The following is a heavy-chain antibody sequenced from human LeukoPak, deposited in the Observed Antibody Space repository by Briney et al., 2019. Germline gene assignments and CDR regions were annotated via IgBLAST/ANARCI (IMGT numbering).Heavy chain of an antibody. CDR3: TRGGYDFWTEAAQKYYYYMDV. CDR1: GGSISNYY. J-gene: IGHJ6*03. Sequence: SETLSLTCTLSGGSISNYYWRWIRQSAGKGLEWIGRIYDSGSPNYNPSLTSRVTISVDTSKNQFSLKLSSVTAADTAVYYCTRGGYDFWTEAAQKYYYYMDVWGKGTTVTVSS. CDR2: IYDSGSP. D-gene: IGHD3-3*01. V-gene: IGHV4-4*07.